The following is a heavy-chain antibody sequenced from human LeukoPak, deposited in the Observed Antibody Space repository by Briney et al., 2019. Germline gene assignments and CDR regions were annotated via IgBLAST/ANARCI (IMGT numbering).Heavy chain of an antibody. CDR3: ARDGSGGVSPDYGMDV. D-gene: IGHD3-16*01. J-gene: IGHJ6*02. CDR1: GFTFSTYA. V-gene: IGHV3-30-3*01. CDR2: ISYDGSNK. Sequence: GGSLRLSCAASGFTFSTYAMNWVRQAPGKGLEWVAVISYDGSNKYYADSVKGRFTISRDNSKNTLYLQMNSLRAEDTAVYYCARDGSGGVSPDYGMDVWGQGTTVTVSS.